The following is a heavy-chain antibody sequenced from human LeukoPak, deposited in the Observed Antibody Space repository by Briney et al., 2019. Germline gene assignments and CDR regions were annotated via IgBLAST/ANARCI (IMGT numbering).Heavy chain of an antibody. Sequence: GGSLRLSCAASGFTFSSYSMNWVRQAPGKGLEWVSSISSSSSYIYYADSVKGRFTISRDNAKNSLYLQMNSLRVEDTAFYYCAKDIGAAGDWGQGTLVTVSS. V-gene: IGHV3-21*04. D-gene: IGHD6-13*01. J-gene: IGHJ4*02. CDR2: ISSSSSYI. CDR3: AKDIGAAGD. CDR1: GFTFSSYS.